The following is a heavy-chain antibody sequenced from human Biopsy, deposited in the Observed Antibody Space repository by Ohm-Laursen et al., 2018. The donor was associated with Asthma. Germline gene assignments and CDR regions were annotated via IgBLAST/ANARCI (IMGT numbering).Heavy chain of an antibody. CDR1: GFTLTTYA. CDR3: ARDVMEWYLPAFDF. V-gene: IGHV3-30-3*01. J-gene: IGHJ4*02. Sequence: RSLRLSCAASGFTLTTYAMHWVRQAPGKGLEWVAVGGSYYDGGLKYYADPVNGRFTVSRDDSKNTLYLQMNSLRPDDTAVYYCARDVMEWYLPAFDFWGQGTLVTVSS. CDR2: GGSYYDGGLK. D-gene: IGHD3-3*01.